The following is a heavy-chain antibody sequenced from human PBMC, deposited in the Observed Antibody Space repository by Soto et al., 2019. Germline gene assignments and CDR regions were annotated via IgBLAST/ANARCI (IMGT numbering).Heavy chain of an antibody. Sequence: SETLSLTCTVSGGSINSGDYYWSWVRQHPGKGLEWIGHIYFTGNTFYIPSLKSRVSISLDTPKNQFSLNLSSVTAADTAIYYCVRVLASGYSSSWYLDYWGQGTLVTV. D-gene: IGHD6-13*01. CDR2: IYFTGNT. V-gene: IGHV4-31*03. CDR3: VRVLASGYSSSWYLDY. J-gene: IGHJ4*02. CDR1: GGSINSGDYY.